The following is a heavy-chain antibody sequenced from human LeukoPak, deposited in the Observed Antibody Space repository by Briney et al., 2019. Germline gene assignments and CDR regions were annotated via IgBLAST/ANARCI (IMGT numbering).Heavy chain of an antibody. D-gene: IGHD1-26*01. V-gene: IGHV4-59*01. CDR1: GGSTSSYY. CDR3: ARSPGATIDY. Sequence: SETLSLTCTVAGGSTSSYYWSWIRQPPGKGLDWIGYIYYSGSTNYNPSLKSRVTISVDTSKNQFSLKLSSVTAADTAVYYCARSPGATIDYWGQGTLVTVSS. CDR2: IYYSGST. J-gene: IGHJ4*02.